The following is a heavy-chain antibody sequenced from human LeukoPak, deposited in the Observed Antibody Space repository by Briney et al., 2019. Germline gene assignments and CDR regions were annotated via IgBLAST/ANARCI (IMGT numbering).Heavy chain of an antibody. CDR2: IDIRSGHT. CDR3: ATMYYDYDSSDYFPCDPLFDF. CDR1: GFTFSAYS. D-gene: IGHD3-22*01. V-gene: IGHV3-11*06. Sequence: PGGSLRLSCAASGFTFSAYSMSWVRQAPGKGLEWLAYIDIRSGHTNYGESVKGRFTISRDNAENSVYLQMNSLRTEDTAVYYCATMYYDYDSSDYFPCDPLFDFWCQGMLVAVSS. J-gene: IGHJ4*02.